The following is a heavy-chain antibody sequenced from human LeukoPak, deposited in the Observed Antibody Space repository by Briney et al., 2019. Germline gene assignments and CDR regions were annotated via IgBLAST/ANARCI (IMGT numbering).Heavy chain of an antibody. CDR3: ARDPLGSSGYYLDY. J-gene: IGHJ4*02. V-gene: IGHV4-4*07. CDR2: IYTSGST. D-gene: IGHD3-22*01. CDR1: GGSISSYY. Sequence: SETLFLTRTVSGGSISSYYWSWIRQPAGKGLEWIGRIYTSGSTNYNPSLKSRVTMSVDTSKNQFSLKLSSVTAADTAVYYCARDPLGSSGYYLDYWGQGTLVTVSS.